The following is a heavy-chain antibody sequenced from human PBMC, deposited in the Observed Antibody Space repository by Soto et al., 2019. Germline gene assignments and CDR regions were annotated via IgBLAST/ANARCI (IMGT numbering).Heavy chain of an antibody. V-gene: IGHV3-21*01. J-gene: IGHJ5*01. CDR2: ISSSSAYK. CDR1: GFMFSSYN. Sequence: VQLVESGGGLVKPGGSLRLSCEGSGFMFSSYNMNWVRQAPGRGLEWVSFISSSSAYKYYEEAVKGRFTISRDNDKNSVYLQMNSLRAEDGGLYYCARLAGYCTDTSCEKGWFDSWGQGTWVTVSS. D-gene: IGHD2-8*02. CDR3: ARLAGYCTDTSCEKGWFDS.